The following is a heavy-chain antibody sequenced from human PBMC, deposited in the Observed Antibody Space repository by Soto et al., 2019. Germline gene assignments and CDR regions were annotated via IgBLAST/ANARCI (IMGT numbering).Heavy chain of an antibody. D-gene: IGHD2-15*01. CDR2: IWYDGSNK. CDR1: GFTFSSYG. V-gene: IGHV3-33*01. CDR3: ARDGYCSGGSCYSVPVFDY. Sequence: QVQLVESGGGVVQPGRSLRLYCAASGFTFSSYGMHWIRQAQGKGLEWVAVIWYDGSNKYYADSVKGRFTISRDNSKNTLYLQMNSLRAEDTAVYYCARDGYCSGGSCYSVPVFDYWGQGTLVTVSS. J-gene: IGHJ4*02.